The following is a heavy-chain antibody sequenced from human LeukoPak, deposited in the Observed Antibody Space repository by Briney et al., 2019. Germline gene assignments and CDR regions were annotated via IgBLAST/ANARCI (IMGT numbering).Heavy chain of an antibody. CDR2: ISSSSSYI. CDR3: ARRGSYGYS. D-gene: IGHD3-16*01. V-gene: IGHV3-21*01. J-gene: IGHJ4*02. Sequence: GGSLRLSCAASKFAFSSYAMSWVRQAPGKGLEWVSSISSSSSYIYYADSVKGRFTISRDNAKNSLYLQMNSLRAEDTAVYYCARRGSYGYSWGQGTLVTVSS. CDR1: KFAFSSYA.